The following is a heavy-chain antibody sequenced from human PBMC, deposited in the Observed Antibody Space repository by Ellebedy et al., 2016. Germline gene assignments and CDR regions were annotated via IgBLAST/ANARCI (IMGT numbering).Heavy chain of an antibody. Sequence: GESLKISCVASGFTFSNYWMSWVRQAPGKGLEWVSAIFSDGNTYYADSVKGRFTISRDNSKNTLYLQMNSLRAEDTAVYYCARGVGSGWFDPWGQGTLVTVSS. CDR1: GFTFSNYW. CDR2: IFSDGNT. J-gene: IGHJ5*02. CDR3: ARGVGSGWFDP. V-gene: IGHV3-53*01. D-gene: IGHD2-15*01.